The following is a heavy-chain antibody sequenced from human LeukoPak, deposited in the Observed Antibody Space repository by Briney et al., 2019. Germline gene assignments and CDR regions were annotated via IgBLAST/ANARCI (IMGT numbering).Heavy chain of an antibody. CDR3: ARAPGSSPPRHFDY. CDR2: IYYSGST. Sequence: SETLSLTCTVSGGSISSSSYYWGWIRQPPGKGLEWIGSIYYSGSTYYNPSPKSRVTISVDTSKNQFSLKLSSVTAADTAVYYCARAPGSSPPRHFDYWGQGTLVTVSS. J-gene: IGHJ4*02. CDR1: GGSISSSSYY. D-gene: IGHD6-13*01. V-gene: IGHV4-39*01.